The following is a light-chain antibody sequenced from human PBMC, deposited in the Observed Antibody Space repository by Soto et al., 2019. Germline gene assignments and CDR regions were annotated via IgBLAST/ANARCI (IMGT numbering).Light chain of an antibody. CDR1: QSLLHSNGYNS. Sequence: DIVMTQSPLSLPVTPGEPASISCRSSQSLLHSNGYNSLDWYLQKPGQSPQFLIYLGSNRASGVPDRFSGSGSGTDFTLKISRVEAEDVGVYYCMQSLQTPWTFGQGTNVDIK. CDR2: LGS. J-gene: IGKJ1*01. CDR3: MQSLQTPWT. V-gene: IGKV2-28*01.